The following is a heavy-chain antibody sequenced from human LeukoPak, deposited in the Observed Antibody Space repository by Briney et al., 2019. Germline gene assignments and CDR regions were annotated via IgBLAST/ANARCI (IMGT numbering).Heavy chain of an antibody. V-gene: IGHV4-59*08. Sequence: SETLSLTCTVSGGSISSYYWSWIRQPPGKGLEWIGYIYYSGSTNYNPSLKSRVTISVDTSKNQFSLKLSSVTAADTAVYYCARRANWGWYFDYWGQGTLVTVSS. J-gene: IGHJ4*02. D-gene: IGHD7-27*01. CDR1: GGSISSYY. CDR2: IYYSGST. CDR3: ARRANWGWYFDY.